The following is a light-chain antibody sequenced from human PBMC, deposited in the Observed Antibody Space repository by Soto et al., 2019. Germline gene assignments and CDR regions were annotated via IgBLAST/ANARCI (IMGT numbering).Light chain of an antibody. CDR1: QSVSSSY. Sequence: EIVLTQSPGTLSLSPGERSTLSCRARQSVSSSYLAWYQQKPGQAPRLLIYGASSRAPGIPDRFSGSGSGTDFTLTISRLEPEDFAVYFCQQYGSLLNTFGQGTKLEIK. CDR2: GAS. J-gene: IGKJ2*01. V-gene: IGKV3-20*01. CDR3: QQYGSLLNT.